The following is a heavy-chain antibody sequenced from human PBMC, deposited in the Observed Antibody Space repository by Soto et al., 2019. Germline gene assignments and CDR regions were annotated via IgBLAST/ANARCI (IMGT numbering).Heavy chain of an antibody. CDR3: ARWYSGYDPKGINWFDP. CDR1: GGSISSSSYY. D-gene: IGHD5-12*01. V-gene: IGHV4-39*01. Sequence: PSETLSLTCTVSGGSISSSSYYWGWIRQPPGKGLEWIGSIYYSGSTYFNPSLKSRVTISVDTSKNHFSLKLSSVTAADTAVYYCARWYSGYDPKGINWFDPWGQGTLVTVSS. CDR2: IYYSGST. J-gene: IGHJ5*02.